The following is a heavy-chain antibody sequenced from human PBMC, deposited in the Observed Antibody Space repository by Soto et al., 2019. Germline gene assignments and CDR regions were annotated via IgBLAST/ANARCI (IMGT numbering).Heavy chain of an antibody. V-gene: IGHV4-34*01. D-gene: IGHD1-1*01. CDR2: INHSGST. Sequence: QVQLQQWGAGLLKPSETLSLTCAVYGGSFSGYYWSWIRQPPGKGLEWIGEINHSGSTNYNPSLKSRVNISVDTSKNQFSLKLSSVTAADTAVYYCARRLERRKFDYWGQGTLVTVSS. CDR3: ARRLERRKFDY. CDR1: GGSFSGYY. J-gene: IGHJ4*02.